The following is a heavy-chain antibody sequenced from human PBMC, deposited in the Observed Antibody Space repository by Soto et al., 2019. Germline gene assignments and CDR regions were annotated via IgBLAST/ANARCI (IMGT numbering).Heavy chain of an antibody. CDR2: IGTSDSYT. J-gene: IGHJ4*02. CDR1: GFIFSGYH. CDR3: ARGGSDFDY. V-gene: IGHV3-11*06. Sequence: QVQLVESGGGLVKPGGSLRLSCAASGFIFSGYHMSWIRQAPGKGLEWVPHIGTSDSYTNYADSVRGRFTISRDNAKTSLYLQMNSLRADDTAVYYCARGGSDFDYWGQGTLVTVSS. D-gene: IGHD3-10*01.